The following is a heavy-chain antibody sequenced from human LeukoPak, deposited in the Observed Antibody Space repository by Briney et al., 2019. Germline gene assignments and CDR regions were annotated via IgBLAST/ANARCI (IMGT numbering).Heavy chain of an antibody. Sequence: GGSLRLSCVASGFTFSDYWMHCVRQAPGKGLEWVSRINPDGSSSNYADSVKARFTISRDKSKNTLYLQMISLRGEDTAVYYCAKGLAVAGHFDYWGQGTLVTVSS. J-gene: IGHJ4*02. V-gene: IGHV3-74*01. D-gene: IGHD6-19*01. CDR2: INPDGSSS. CDR1: GFTFSDYW. CDR3: AKGLAVAGHFDY.